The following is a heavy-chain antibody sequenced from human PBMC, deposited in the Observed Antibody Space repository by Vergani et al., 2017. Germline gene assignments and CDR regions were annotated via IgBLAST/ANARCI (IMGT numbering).Heavy chain of an antibody. D-gene: IGHD4-11*01. CDR3: AKGGGTTVTTAGMDV. J-gene: IGHJ6*02. CDR2: IYSGGST. Sequence: EVQLVESGGGLVQPGGSLRLSCAASGFTVSSNYMSWVRQAPGKGLEWVSVIYSGGSTYYADSVKGRFTISRDNSKNTLYLQMNSLRAEDTAVYYCAKGGGTTVTTAGMDVWGQGTTVTVSS. V-gene: IGHV3-66*01. CDR1: GFTVSSNY.